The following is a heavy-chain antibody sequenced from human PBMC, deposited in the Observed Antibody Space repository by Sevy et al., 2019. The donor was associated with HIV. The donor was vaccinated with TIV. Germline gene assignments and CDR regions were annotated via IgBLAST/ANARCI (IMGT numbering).Heavy chain of an antibody. J-gene: IGHJ4*02. CDR2: TGPQGGSFTT. CDR3: ARVGYSAPIDF. V-gene: IGHV3-72*01. D-gene: IGHD6-13*01. CDR1: GFNFREHF. Sequence: GALRLSCAVSGFNFREHFMDWVRQAPGEGLEWVCRTGPQGGSFTTQYAASVKGRFTISRDDLKNSLYLQMNSLTTEDTAVYYCARVGYSAPIDFWGQGTLVTVSS.